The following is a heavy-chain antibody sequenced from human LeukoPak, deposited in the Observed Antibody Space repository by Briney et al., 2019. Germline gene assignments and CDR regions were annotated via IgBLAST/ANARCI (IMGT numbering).Heavy chain of an antibody. CDR2: IKEDGSDK. Sequence: GGSLRLSCEASGFIFSNYWMAWVRQAPGKGLEWVANIKEDGSDKNYVVSMKGRYTISRDNAQNSLYLQMNRLGVEDTAVYYCARDAGYGYDRFDYWGQGTQVTVSS. J-gene: IGHJ4*02. D-gene: IGHD5-18*01. V-gene: IGHV3-7*01. CDR1: GFIFSNYW. CDR3: ARDAGYGYDRFDY.